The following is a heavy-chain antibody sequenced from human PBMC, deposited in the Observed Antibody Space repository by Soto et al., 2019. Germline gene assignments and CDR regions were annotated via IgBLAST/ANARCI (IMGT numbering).Heavy chain of an antibody. CDR1: GGTFSSYA. D-gene: IGHD3-22*01. V-gene: IGHV1-69*01. CDR3: ARDEIGRNWFDP. J-gene: IGHJ5*02. Sequence: QVQLVQSEAEVKKPASSVKVSCKASGGTFSSYAISWVRQAPGQGLEWMGGIIPIFGTANYAQKFQGRVTITADESTSTAYMELSSLRAEDTAVYYCARDEIGRNWFDPWGQGTLVTVSS. CDR2: IIPIFGTA.